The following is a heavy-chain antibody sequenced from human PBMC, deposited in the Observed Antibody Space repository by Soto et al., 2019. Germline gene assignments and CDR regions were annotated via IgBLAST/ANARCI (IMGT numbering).Heavy chain of an antibody. CDR1: GYTFTSYG. V-gene: IGHV1-18*01. J-gene: IGHJ5*02. CDR2: ISAYNGNT. Sequence: ASVKVSCKASGYTFTSYGISWVRQAPGQGLEWMGWISAYNGNTNYAQKLQGRVTMTTDTSTSTAYMELRSLRSDDTAVYYYASGSYYSRFNWFDPWGQGTLVTVSS. D-gene: IGHD3-10*01. CDR3: ASGSYYSRFNWFDP.